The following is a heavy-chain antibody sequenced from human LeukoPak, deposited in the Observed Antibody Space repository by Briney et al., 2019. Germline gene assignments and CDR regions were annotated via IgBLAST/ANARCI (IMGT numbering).Heavy chain of an antibody. CDR2: IRYDGSNK. CDR1: GFTFSSYG. D-gene: IGHD5-18*01. Sequence: GGSLRLSCAASGFTFSSYGMHWVRQAPGKGLEWVAFIRYDGSNKYYADSVKGRFTISRDNSKNTLYLQMNSLRAEDTAVYYCAKERDTAMVTIDYWGQGALVTVSS. V-gene: IGHV3-30*02. CDR3: AKERDTAMVTIDY. J-gene: IGHJ4*02.